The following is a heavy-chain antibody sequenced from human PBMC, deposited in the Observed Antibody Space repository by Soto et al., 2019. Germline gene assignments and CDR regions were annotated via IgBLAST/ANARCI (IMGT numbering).Heavy chain of an antibody. CDR1: GASVSSADHF. Sequence: SETLSLTCTVSGASVSSADHFWSWIRRPPGKGLEWIGYIYYSGSALSNPSLKGRVIMSVDTSTNHFSLKLSSVTAADTAVYYCARVAAGASRPFDYWGQGTLVTVSS. CDR2: IYYSGSA. CDR3: ARVAAGASRPFDY. V-gene: IGHV4-30-4*01. D-gene: IGHD6-13*01. J-gene: IGHJ4*02.